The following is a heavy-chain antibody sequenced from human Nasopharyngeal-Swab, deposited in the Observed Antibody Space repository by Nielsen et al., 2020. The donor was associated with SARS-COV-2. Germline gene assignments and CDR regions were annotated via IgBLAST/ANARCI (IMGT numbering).Heavy chain of an antibody. D-gene: IGHD3-9*01. V-gene: IGHV3-30*04. Sequence: GGSLRLSCAASGFTFSSYAMHWVRQAPGKGLEWVAVISYDGSNKYYADSVKGRLTISRDNSKNTLYLQMNSLRAEDTAVYYCARPLTGYYYFDYWGQGTLVTVSS. CDR3: ARPLTGYYYFDY. CDR1: GFTFSSYA. CDR2: ISYDGSNK. J-gene: IGHJ4*02.